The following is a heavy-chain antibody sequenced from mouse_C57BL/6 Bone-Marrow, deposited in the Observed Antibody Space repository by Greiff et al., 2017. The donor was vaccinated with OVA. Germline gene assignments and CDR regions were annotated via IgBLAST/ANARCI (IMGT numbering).Heavy chain of an antibody. J-gene: IGHJ2*01. CDR1: GYSFTGYY. CDR2: INPSTGGT. CDR3: ARRTDGSRDY. V-gene: IGHV1-42*01. D-gene: IGHD2-3*01. Sequence: VQLQQSGPELVKPGASVKISCKASGYSFTGYYMNWVKQSPEKSLEWIGAINPSTGGTTYNQKFKAKATLTVDNSSSTAYMQLKSLTSEDSAVYYCARRTDGSRDYWGQGTTRTVSS.